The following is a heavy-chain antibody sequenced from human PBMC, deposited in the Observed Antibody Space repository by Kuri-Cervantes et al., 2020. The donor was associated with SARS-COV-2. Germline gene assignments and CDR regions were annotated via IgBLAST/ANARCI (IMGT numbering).Heavy chain of an antibody. CDR3: ASLITIFGEDAFDI. Sequence: SVKVSCKASGGTFSSYAISWVRRAPGQGLEWMGGIIPIFGTANYAQKFQGRVTITAYESTSTAYMELSSLRSEDTAVYYCASLITIFGEDAFDIWGQGTMVTVSS. J-gene: IGHJ3*02. CDR1: GGTFSSYA. CDR2: IIPIFGTA. D-gene: IGHD3-3*01. V-gene: IGHV1-69*13.